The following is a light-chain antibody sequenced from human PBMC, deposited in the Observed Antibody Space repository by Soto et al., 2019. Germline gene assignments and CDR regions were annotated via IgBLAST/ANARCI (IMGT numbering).Light chain of an antibody. CDR3: QQRSNWPIT. V-gene: IGKV3D-20*02. J-gene: IGKJ5*01. CDR2: DAS. CDR1: ESVSSSY. Sequence: EIVLTQSPGTLSLSPGEGATLSCWASESVSSSYLAWYQQKPGQAPRLLIYDASNRATGIPARFSGSGSGTDFTLTISSLEPEDFAVYYCQQRSNWPITFGQGTRLEIK.